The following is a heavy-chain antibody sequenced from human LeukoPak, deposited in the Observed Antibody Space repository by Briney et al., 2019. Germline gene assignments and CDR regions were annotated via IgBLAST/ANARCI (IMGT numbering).Heavy chain of an antibody. CDR1: GYSFTSYW. V-gene: IGHV5-51*01. Sequence: GESLKISCKGSGYSFTSYWIGWVRQMPGKGLEWMGIIYPGDSDTRYSPSFQGQVTISADKSISSAYLQWSSLKASDTAMYYCARQSLSYYYGSGSSRHYYYYYMDVWGKGTTVTVSS. D-gene: IGHD3-10*01. CDR3: ARQSLSYYYGSGSSRHYYYYYMDV. CDR2: IYPGDSDT. J-gene: IGHJ6*03.